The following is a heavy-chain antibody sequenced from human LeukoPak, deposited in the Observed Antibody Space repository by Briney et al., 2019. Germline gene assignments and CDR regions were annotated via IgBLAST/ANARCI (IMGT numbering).Heavy chain of an antibody. CDR2: IKSKTDGGAT. Sequence: GGSLRLSCAASGLTFSNAWMSSVRQAPGKGLEWVGHIKSKTDGGATDYGAPVKGRFTISRDDSKNTLYLQMNSLKTDDTAIYYCTTDLDYYDTIGDPHWGQGSLVTVSS. V-gene: IGHV3-15*01. CDR1: GLTFSNAW. J-gene: IGHJ4*02. D-gene: IGHD3-22*01. CDR3: TTDLDYYDTIGDPH.